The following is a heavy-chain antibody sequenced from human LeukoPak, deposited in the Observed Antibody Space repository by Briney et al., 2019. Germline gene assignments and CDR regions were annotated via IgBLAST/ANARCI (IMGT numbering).Heavy chain of an antibody. CDR1: GFTFSSYA. Sequence: GGSLRLSCAASGFTFSSYAMHWVRQAPGKGLEWVAVISYDGSNKYYADSVKGRFTISRDNSKNTLYLQMNSLRAEDTAVYYCARDHREQQLVLVHYYYGMDVWGQGTTVTVSS. CDR2: ISYDGSNK. CDR3: ARDHREQQLVLVHYYYGMDV. J-gene: IGHJ6*02. D-gene: IGHD6-13*01. V-gene: IGHV3-30*04.